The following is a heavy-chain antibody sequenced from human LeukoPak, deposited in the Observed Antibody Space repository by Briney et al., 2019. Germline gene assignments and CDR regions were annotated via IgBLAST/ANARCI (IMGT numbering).Heavy chain of an antibody. CDR2: IVVGSGNT. CDR3: AARPSYYYDSSGYQFDY. D-gene: IGHD3-22*01. Sequence: SVTVSCTSSGFTFTSSAVQWVRQARGQRLEWIGWIVVGSGNTNYAQKFQERVTITRDMSTSTAYMELSSLRSEDTAVYYCAARPSYYYDSSGYQFDYWGQGTLVTVSS. CDR1: GFTFTSSA. J-gene: IGHJ4*02. V-gene: IGHV1-58*01.